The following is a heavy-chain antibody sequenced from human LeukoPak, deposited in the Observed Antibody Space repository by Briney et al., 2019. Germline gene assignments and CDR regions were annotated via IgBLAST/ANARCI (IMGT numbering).Heavy chain of an antibody. CDR1: GFTVITND. Sequence: PGGSLRLSCAASGFTVITNDMTWVRQAPGKGLEWVSVLYSDGNKKYADSVQGRFTISSDNSKKTLYLEMNSLSPDDTAVYYCARGVEPLAANTLAYWGQGTLVTLSS. V-gene: IGHV3-53*01. J-gene: IGHJ4*02. CDR2: LYSDGNK. CDR3: ARGVEPLAANTLAY. D-gene: IGHD1-14*01.